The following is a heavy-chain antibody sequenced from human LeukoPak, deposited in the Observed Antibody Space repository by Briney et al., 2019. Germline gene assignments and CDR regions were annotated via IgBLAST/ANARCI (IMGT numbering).Heavy chain of an antibody. CDR3: ARDVEYCSAGSCYYSDY. CDR2: ISGRGSTI. Sequence: GGSLRLSCAASGFTFSDYYMRWIRQAPGKGLEWVSYISGRGSTIFYADSVKGRFTISRDNAKNSLYLQMNSLRAEDTAVYYCARDVEYCSAGSCYYSDYWGQGTLVTVSS. CDR1: GFTFSDYY. J-gene: IGHJ4*02. D-gene: IGHD2-15*01. V-gene: IGHV3-11*01.